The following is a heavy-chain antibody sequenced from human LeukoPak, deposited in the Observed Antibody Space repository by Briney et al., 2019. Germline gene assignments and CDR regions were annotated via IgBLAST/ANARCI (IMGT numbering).Heavy chain of an antibody. CDR3: ARDLGDYNNYGEMAI. J-gene: IGHJ4*02. V-gene: IGHV3-21*01. CDR1: GFTFSTYT. D-gene: IGHD4-11*01. CDR2: VSSGSSYM. Sequence: GGSLRLSCAASGFTFSTYTMSWVRQALGEGLEWVSSVSSGSSYMYYADSVKGRFTISRDNAKNSLSLQMNSLRAEDTAVYYCARDLGDYNNYGEMAIWGQGTLVTVSS.